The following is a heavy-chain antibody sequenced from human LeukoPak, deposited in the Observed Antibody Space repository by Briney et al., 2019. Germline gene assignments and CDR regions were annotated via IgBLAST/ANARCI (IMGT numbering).Heavy chain of an antibody. Sequence: GGPLRLSCAVSGFTFSSYAMNWFRKAPGKGLEWVSAISGSGGSTYYADSVKGRFTISRDKSKNTLCLQMNSLRAEDTAVYYCAKGDTTWELPHDYWGQGTLVTVSS. J-gene: IGHJ4*02. D-gene: IGHD1-26*01. V-gene: IGHV3-23*01. CDR1: GFTFSSYA. CDR2: ISGSGGST. CDR3: AKGDTTWELPHDY.